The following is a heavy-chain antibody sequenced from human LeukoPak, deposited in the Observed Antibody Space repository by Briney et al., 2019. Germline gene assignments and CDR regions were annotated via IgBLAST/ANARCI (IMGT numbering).Heavy chain of an antibody. CDR1: GYTFTGYY. Sequence: WASVRVSCKASGYTFTGYYMHWVRQAPGQGLEWMGRTNPNNGGTNYAQKFQGRVTMTRGTFISTAYMDLSSLRSDDTAVYFCARVPYSAYDPLFFHYWGQGTLVTVSS. J-gene: IGHJ4*02. V-gene: IGHV1-2*06. CDR3: ARVPYSAYDPLFFHY. CDR2: TNPNNGGT. D-gene: IGHD5-12*01.